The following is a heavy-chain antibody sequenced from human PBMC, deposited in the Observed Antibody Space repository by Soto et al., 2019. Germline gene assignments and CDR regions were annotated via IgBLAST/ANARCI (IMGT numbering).Heavy chain of an antibody. Sequence: QITLKESGPSLVKPTQTLTLTCTFSGFSLSTSGVGVGWIRQPPGKALEWLALIYWDGDKRYSPSLKSRLTITKDTSKNQVVLTMTNMDPVDTATYYCAHRRGDVNKIGGVLDYWGQGTLVTVSS. V-gene: IGHV2-5*02. J-gene: IGHJ4*02. D-gene: IGHD3-16*01. CDR1: GFSLSTSGVG. CDR2: IYWDGDK. CDR3: AHRRGDVNKIGGVLDY.